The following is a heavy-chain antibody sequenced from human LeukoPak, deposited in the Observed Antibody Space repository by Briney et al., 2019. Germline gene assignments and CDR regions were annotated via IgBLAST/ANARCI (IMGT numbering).Heavy chain of an antibody. CDR1: GGSISSYY. V-gene: IGHV4-4*07. CDR2: IYTSGST. J-gene: IGHJ4*02. Sequence: PSETLSLTCTVSGGSISSYYWSWIRQPAGKGLEWIGRIYTSGSTNYNPSLKSRVTMSVDTSKNQFSLKLSSVTAADTAVYYCARGGYCSSTSCSSWEFDYWGQGTLVTVSS. D-gene: IGHD2-2*01. CDR3: ARGGYCSSTSCSSWEFDY.